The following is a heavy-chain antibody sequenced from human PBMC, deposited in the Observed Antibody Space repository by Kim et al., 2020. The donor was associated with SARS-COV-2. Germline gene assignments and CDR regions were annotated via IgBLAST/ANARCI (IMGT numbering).Heavy chain of an antibody. CDR2: IYYSGST. CDR1: GGSISSSSYY. V-gene: IGHV4-39*01. J-gene: IGHJ4*02. D-gene: IGHD6-19*01. CDR3: ARRSSGWYSG. Sequence: SETLSLTCTVSGGSISSSSYYWGWIRQPPGKGLEWIGSIYYSGSTYYNPSLKSRVTISVDTSKNQFSLKLSSVTAADTAVYYCARRSSGWYSGWGQGTLVTVSS.